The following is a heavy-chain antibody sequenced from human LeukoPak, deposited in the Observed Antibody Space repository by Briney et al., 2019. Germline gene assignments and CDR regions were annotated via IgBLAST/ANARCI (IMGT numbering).Heavy chain of an antibody. V-gene: IGHV4-59*01. CDR3: ARDLARGRSGLDY. CDR1: GGSISSYY. CDR2: IYYSGST. D-gene: IGHD3-3*01. Sequence: SETLSLTCTVSGGSISSYYWSWIRQPPGKGLEWIGYIYYSGSTNYNPSLKSRVTISVDTSKDQFSLKLSSVTAADTAVYYCARDLARGRSGLDYWGQGTLSPSPQ. J-gene: IGHJ4*02.